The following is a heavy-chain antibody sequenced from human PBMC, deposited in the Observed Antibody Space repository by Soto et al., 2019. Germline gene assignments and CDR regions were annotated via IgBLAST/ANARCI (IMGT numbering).Heavy chain of an antibody. J-gene: IGHJ6*02. CDR1: GGSFSGYY. CDR2: INHSGST. D-gene: IGHD2-2*01. CDR3: ARAPLGDIVVVPESDV. Sequence: QVQLQQWGAGLLKPSETLSLTCAVYGGSFSGYYWSWIRQPPGKGLEWIGEINHSGSTNYNPSLKSRVTISVDTSKNQFSLKLSSVTAADTAVYYCARAPLGDIVVVPESDVWGQGTTVTVSS. V-gene: IGHV4-34*01.